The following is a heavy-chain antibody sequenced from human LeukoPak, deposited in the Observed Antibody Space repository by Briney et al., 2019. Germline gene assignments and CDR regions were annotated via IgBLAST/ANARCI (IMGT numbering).Heavy chain of an antibody. CDR1: GGSISNF. CDR3: ARHFSLGAFDI. V-gene: IGHV4-39*01. D-gene: IGHD3-16*01. Sequence: SETLSPTCTVFGGSISNFWGWIRQPPGKGLEWIGSIHYTGNTYYNASLKSRVTMSVDTSKNQFSLKLSSMTAADTAVYYCARHFSLGAFDIWGQGTMVSVSS. J-gene: IGHJ3*02. CDR2: IHYTGNT.